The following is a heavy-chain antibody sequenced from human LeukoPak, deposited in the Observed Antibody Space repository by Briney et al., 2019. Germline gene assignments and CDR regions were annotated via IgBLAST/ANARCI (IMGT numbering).Heavy chain of an antibody. CDR3: ANKVGANLGPDAFDI. CDR2: VSYDGSNK. J-gene: IGHJ3*02. V-gene: IGHV3-30*18. D-gene: IGHD1-26*01. CDR1: GFTFSSYG. Sequence: GGFLRLSCAASGFTFSSYGMHWVRQAPGKGLEWVAVVSYDGSNKYYADSVKGRFTISRDNSKNTLYLQMNSLRAEDTAVYYCANKVGANLGPDAFDIWGQGTMVTVSS.